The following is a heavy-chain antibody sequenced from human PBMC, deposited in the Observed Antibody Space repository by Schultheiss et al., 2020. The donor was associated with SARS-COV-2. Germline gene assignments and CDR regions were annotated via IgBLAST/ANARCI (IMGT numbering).Heavy chain of an antibody. CDR2: IKSKTDGGTT. V-gene: IGHV3-15*07. D-gene: IGHD5-18*01. J-gene: IGHJ6*03. CDR1: GFTFSSYA. CDR3: TTGGTQLWSAYYYYYYMDV. Sequence: GGSLRLSCAASGFTFSSYAMHWVRQAPGKGLEWVGRIKSKTDGGTTDYAAPVKGRFTISRDDSKNTLYLQMNSLKTEDTAVYYCTTGGTQLWSAYYYYYYMDVWGKGTTVTVSS.